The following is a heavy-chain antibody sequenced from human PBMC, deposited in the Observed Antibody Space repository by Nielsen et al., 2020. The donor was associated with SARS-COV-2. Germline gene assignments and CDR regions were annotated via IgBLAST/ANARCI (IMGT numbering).Heavy chain of an antibody. Sequence: SETLSLTCTVSGGSISSGGYYWSWIRQPPGKGLEWIGYIYYSGSTNYNPSLKSRVTISVDKSKNQFSLKLSSVTAADTAVYYCARVRRYCSGGSCYSFWFDPWGQGTLVTVSS. CDR3: ARVRRYCSGGSCYSFWFDP. CDR2: IYYSGST. D-gene: IGHD2-15*01. V-gene: IGHV4-61*08. J-gene: IGHJ5*02. CDR1: GGSISSGGYY.